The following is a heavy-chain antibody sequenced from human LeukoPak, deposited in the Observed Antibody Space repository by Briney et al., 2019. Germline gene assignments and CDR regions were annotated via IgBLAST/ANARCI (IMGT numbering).Heavy chain of an antibody. V-gene: IGHV3-74*01. CDR2: IQTDGSST. D-gene: IGHD3-10*01. J-gene: IGHJ6*03. CDR1: GFTFSSYW. CDR3: AKGLYGSGSYYSNYYYNMDV. Sequence: GGSLRLSCAASGFTFSSYWMHWVRQAPGKGLVWVSRIQTDGSSTNYADSVKGRFTISRDNSKNTLCLQMNSLRAEDTAVYYCAKGLYGSGSYYSNYYYNMDVWGNGTTVTISS.